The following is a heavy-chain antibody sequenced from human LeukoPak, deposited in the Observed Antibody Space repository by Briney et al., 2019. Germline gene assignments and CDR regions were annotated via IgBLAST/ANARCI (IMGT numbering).Heavy chain of an antibody. Sequence: GGSLRLSCAASGFTFSSYGMHWVRQAPGKGLEWVAVIWYDGSNKYYADSVKGRFTISRDNSKNTLYLQMNSLRAEDTAVYCCARGLIAAAGNRYYFDYWGQGTLVTVSS. CDR1: GFTFSSYG. CDR3: ARGLIAAAGNRYYFDY. D-gene: IGHD6-13*01. CDR2: IWYDGSNK. V-gene: IGHV3-33*01. J-gene: IGHJ4*02.